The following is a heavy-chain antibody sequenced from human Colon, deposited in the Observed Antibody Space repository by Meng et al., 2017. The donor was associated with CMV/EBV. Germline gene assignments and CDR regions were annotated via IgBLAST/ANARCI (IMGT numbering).Heavy chain of an antibody. CDR2: FNGDGDR. CDR3: VHEAAAVAGAFDF. D-gene: IGHD6-19*01. Sequence: FSGVSLTAGGMAVAWIRQPPGQAPEWLAQFNGDGDRHYRASLQNRLTITRDASKNDIVLTMTDMDPVDTATYYCVHEAAAVAGAFDFWGQGILVTVSS. V-gene: IGHV2-5*02. J-gene: IGHJ4*02. CDR1: GVSLTAGGMA.